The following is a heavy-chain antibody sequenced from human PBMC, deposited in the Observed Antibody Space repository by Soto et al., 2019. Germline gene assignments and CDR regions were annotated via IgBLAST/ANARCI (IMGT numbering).Heavy chain of an antibody. Sequence: GASVKVSCKASGYIFANYGITWVRQAPGQGLEWMGWISVYNGNTIYAQKLQGRVTMTTATSTSTAYMELRSLTSDGTAVYYCARRPSADWFDPWGQGTLVTVS. CDR1: GYIFANYG. CDR2: ISVYNGNT. CDR3: ARRPSADWFDP. J-gene: IGHJ5*02. V-gene: IGHV1-18*01. D-gene: IGHD2-2*01.